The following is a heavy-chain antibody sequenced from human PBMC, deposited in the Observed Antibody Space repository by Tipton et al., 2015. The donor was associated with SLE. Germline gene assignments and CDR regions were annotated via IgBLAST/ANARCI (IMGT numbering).Heavy chain of an antibody. V-gene: IGHV4-4*07. CDR1: GASISDYY. Sequence: TLSLTCTVSGASISDYYWSWIRQPAGKGLEWIGRIFSSGTTNYNPSLKSRVTMSLDTSKNQFSLKLTSVTAADTAMYYCARHRGLFGLVTAYYFDSWGQGTLVTASS. D-gene: IGHD3-3*01. CDR3: ARHRGLFGLVTAYYFDS. J-gene: IGHJ4*02. CDR2: IFSSGTT.